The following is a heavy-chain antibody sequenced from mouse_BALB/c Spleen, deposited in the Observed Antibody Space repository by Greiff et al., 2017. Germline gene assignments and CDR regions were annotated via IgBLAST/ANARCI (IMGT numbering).Heavy chain of an antibody. CDR2: IFPGTGTT. D-gene: IGHD1-1*01. CDR3: ARYGFDY. V-gene: IGHV1S132*01. J-gene: IGHJ2*01. Sequence: VQLQQSGAELVKPGASVKMSCKPSGYTFTSYWIQWVKQRPGQGLGWIGEIFPGTGTTYSNEKFKGKATLTIDTSSSTAYMQLSSLTSEDSAVYYCARYGFDYWGQGTTLTVSS. CDR1: GYTFTSYW.